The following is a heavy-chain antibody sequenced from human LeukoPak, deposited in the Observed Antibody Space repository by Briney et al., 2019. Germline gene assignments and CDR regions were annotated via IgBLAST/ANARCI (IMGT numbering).Heavy chain of an antibody. D-gene: IGHD3-10*01. CDR3: ARSLVRGIIEFGF. CDR1: GGSISRSSHY. Sequence: SETLPLTCNDSGGSISRSSHYWGWIRQPPGKGLEWIGSIYYSGRPYYNPALKSRLTISVDTSKNQLSLNLTSVTAADTAVYYCARSLVRGIIEFGFWGQGTLVTVSS. V-gene: IGHV4-39*01. J-gene: IGHJ4*02. CDR2: IYYSGRP.